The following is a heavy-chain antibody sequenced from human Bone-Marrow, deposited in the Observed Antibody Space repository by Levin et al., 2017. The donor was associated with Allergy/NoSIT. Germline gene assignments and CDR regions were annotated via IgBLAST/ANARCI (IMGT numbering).Heavy chain of an antibody. CDR1: GFTFSSYA. CDR2: ISYDGSNK. CDR3: ARDIRFLEWLLLDGGFDY. V-gene: IGHV3-30-3*01. Sequence: GGSLRLSCAASGFTFSSYAMHWVRQAPGKGLEWVAIISYDGSNKYYADSMKGRFTISRDNSKNTLYLQMNSLTAEDTAVYYCARDIRFLEWLLLDGGFDYWGQGTLVTVSS. D-gene: IGHD3-3*01. J-gene: IGHJ4*02.